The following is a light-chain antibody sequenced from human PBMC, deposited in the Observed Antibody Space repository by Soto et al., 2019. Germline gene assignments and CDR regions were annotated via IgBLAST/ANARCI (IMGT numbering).Light chain of an antibody. CDR1: SSDVGGYNY. J-gene: IGLJ2*01. Sequence: QSALTQPASVSGSPGQSITISCTGTSSDVGGYNYVSWYQQHPGKAPKLMIYDVSNRPSGVSNRFSGSKSGNTASLTISRLQAEDEADYYCSSYRRSSTLVFGGGTKLTVL. CDR3: SSYRRSSTLV. CDR2: DVS. V-gene: IGLV2-14*01.